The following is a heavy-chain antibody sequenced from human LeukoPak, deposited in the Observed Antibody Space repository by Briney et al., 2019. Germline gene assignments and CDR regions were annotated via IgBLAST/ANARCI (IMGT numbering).Heavy chain of an antibody. CDR2: ISGNGDKT. J-gene: IGHJ4*02. CDR3: AKSSCSSSSCCTDY. Sequence: GGSLRLSCAASRLTFSSYGMSWVRQAPGKGLEWVSTISGNGDKTYYADSVKGRFTISRDNSKNTLYLQMNSLRAEDTALFYCAKSSCSSSSCCTDYWGQGTLVTVPS. V-gene: IGHV3-23*01. CDR1: RLTFSSYG. D-gene: IGHD2-2*02.